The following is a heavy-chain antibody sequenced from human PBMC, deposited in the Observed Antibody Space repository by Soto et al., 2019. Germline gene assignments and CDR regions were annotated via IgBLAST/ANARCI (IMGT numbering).Heavy chain of an antibody. CDR1: GDTFTDYY. CDR3: ARGGHVVVVTAALDY. CDR2: VNPSGGHT. D-gene: IGHD2-21*02. V-gene: IGHV1-46*01. J-gene: IGHJ4*02. Sequence: QVQLVQSGAEVKKPGASVKVSCKASGDTFTDYYIHWVRQAPGQGLEWMGTVNPSGGHTTYAQHFLGRMTMTRNTATSTLYMELTSLTSEDTAVYYCARGGHVVVVTAALDYWGQGTLVTVSS.